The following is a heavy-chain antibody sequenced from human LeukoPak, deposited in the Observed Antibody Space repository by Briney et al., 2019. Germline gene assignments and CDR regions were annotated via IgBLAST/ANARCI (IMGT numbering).Heavy chain of an antibody. J-gene: IGHJ4*02. V-gene: IGHV4-39*07. Sequence: SETLSLTCTVSGGSISSSSYYWGWIRQPPGKGLEWIGSIYYSGSTYYNPSLKSRVTISVDTSKNQFSLKLSSVTAADTAVYYCAREGAEMATIGVDYWGQGTLVTVSS. CDR1: GGSISSSSYY. D-gene: IGHD5-24*01. CDR2: IYYSGST. CDR3: AREGAEMATIGVDY.